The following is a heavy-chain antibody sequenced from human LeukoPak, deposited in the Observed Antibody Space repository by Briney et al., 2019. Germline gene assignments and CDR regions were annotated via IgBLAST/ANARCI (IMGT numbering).Heavy chain of an antibody. J-gene: IGHJ4*02. Sequence: SETLSLTCTVSGGSISSYYWSWIRQPPGKGLEWIGYIYYSGSTNYNPSLKSRVTISVDTSKNQFSLKLSSVTAADTAVYYCASIWGDYGDLIIPYWGQGTLVTVSS. V-gene: IGHV4-59*01. CDR2: IYYSGST. D-gene: IGHD4-17*01. CDR3: ASIWGDYGDLIIPY. CDR1: GGSISSYY.